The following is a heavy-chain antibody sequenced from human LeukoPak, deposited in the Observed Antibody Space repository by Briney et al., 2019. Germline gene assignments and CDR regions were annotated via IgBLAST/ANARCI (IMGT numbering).Heavy chain of an antibody. V-gene: IGHV3-21*01. CDR2: ISSSSGYK. J-gene: IGHJ4*02. Sequence: GGSLRLSCEASGFTFSSSAMSWVRQAPGKGLEWVSSISSSSGYKYYADSVKGRFTISRDNAKNSLYLQMDSLRAEDAAVYYCARTSGESTAALRAPFDYWGQGTLATVSS. CDR3: ARTSGESTAALRAPFDY. CDR1: GFTFSSSA. D-gene: IGHD6-6*01.